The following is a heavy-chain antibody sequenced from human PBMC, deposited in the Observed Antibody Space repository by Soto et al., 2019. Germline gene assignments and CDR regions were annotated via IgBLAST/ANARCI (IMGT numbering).Heavy chain of an antibody. Sequence: GGSLRLSCAASGFTFSNAWMNWVRQAPGKGLEWVGRIKSKTDGGTTDYAAPVKGRFTISRDDSKNTLYLQMNSLKTEDTAVYYCTSMITIFPDYYGMDVWGQGTTVTVSS. D-gene: IGHD3-3*01. V-gene: IGHV3-15*07. J-gene: IGHJ6*02. CDR1: GFTFSNAW. CDR2: IKSKTDGGTT. CDR3: TSMITIFPDYYGMDV.